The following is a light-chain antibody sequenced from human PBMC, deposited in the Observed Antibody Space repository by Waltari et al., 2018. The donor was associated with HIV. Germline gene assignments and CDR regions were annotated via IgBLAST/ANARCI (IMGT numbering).Light chain of an antibody. CDR2: GNS. CDR3: QSYDSSLSAVV. Sequence: QSVLTQPPSVSGAPGQRVTISCTGRSSTIGAGYAVHWYQQLPGTAPKLLIYGNSNRPSGVPDRFSGSKSGTSASLAITGLQAEDEADYYCQSYDSSLSAVVFGGGTKLTVL. CDR1: SSTIGAGYA. J-gene: IGLJ2*01. V-gene: IGLV1-40*01.